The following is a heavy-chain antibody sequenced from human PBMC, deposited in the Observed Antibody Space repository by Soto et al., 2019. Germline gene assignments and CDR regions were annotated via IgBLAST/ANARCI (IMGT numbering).Heavy chain of an antibody. Sequence: QVQLVESGGGVVQPGRSLRLSCAASGFPFSSYGMHWVRQAPGKGLDWVALISYDGSNKYYADSVKGRFTISRDNSKHTLYLEMSSLRVEDTAVYYCAGGQYHFDYCGQGTLVSVSS. CDR2: ISYDGSNK. V-gene: IGHV3-30*03. D-gene: IGHD2-15*01. CDR3: AGGQYHFDY. CDR1: GFPFSSYG. J-gene: IGHJ4*02.